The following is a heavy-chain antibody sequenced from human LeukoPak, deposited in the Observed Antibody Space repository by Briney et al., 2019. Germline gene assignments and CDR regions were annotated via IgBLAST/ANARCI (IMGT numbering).Heavy chain of an antibody. V-gene: IGHV3-23*01. D-gene: IGHD2-15*01. CDR3: AKDTSAWWYHRAYMNV. CDR2: IRGSGDKT. Sequence: GGSLRLSCAASGFTFSDYAMSWVRQAPGGGLEWVSAIRGSGDKTFHADSVKGRFTTSRDNSKNTLSLQMSSLRVEDSAVYFCAKDTSAWWYHRAYMNVWGTGTTVTVSS. J-gene: IGHJ6*03. CDR1: GFTFSDYA.